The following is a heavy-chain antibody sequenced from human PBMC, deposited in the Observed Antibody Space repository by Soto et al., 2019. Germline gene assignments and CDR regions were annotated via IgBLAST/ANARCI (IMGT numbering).Heavy chain of an antibody. CDR1: GGSISSYY. CDR3: ARVRYDILTGYYGTPPINWFDP. V-gene: IGHV4-59*01. CDR2: IYYSGST. D-gene: IGHD3-9*01. J-gene: IGHJ5*02. Sequence: SETLSLTCTVSGGSISSYYWSWIRQPPGKGLEWIGYIYYSGSTNYNPSLKSRVTISVDTSKNQFSLKLSSVTAADTAVYYCARVRYDILTGYYGTPPINWFDPWGQGTLVTVSS.